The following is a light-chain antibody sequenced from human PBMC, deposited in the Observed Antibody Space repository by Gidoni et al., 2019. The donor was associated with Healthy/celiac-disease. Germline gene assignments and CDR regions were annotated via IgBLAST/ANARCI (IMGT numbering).Light chain of an antibody. J-gene: IGKJ1*01. CDR3: QQYDNPPRT. Sequence: SQMTHSPSSLSASVGDRVTITCQASQDISNYLNCYKKKPGKPPKLLIFDSSILEAGAPSRLIGSGSGPYFPFPIGSLQPEDIQTYYCQQYDNPPRTFGQGTKVEIK. CDR2: DSS. CDR1: QDISNY. V-gene: IGKV1-33*01.